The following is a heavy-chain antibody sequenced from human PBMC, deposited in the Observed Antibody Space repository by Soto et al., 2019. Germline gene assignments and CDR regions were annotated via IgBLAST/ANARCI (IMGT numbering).Heavy chain of an antibody. J-gene: IGHJ6*02. CDR3: ARRVTLFRGATRKNIKSAGNYYYGMDV. D-gene: IGHD3-10*01. CDR1: GGSFSGYY. CDR2: INHSGST. Sequence: SETLSLTCAVYGGSFSGYYWSWIRQPPGKGLEWIGEINHSGSTNYNPSLKSRVTISVDTSKNQFSLKLSSVTAADTAVYYCARRVTLFRGATRKNIKSAGNYYYGMDVWGQGTTVTVSS. V-gene: IGHV4-34*01.